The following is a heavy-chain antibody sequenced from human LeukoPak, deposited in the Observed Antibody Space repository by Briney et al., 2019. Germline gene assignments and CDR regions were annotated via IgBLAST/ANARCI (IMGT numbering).Heavy chain of an antibody. CDR2: ISYDGSNK. V-gene: IGHV3-30-3*01. CDR1: GFTFSSYA. CDR3: AKEGSKLERLDQHFDY. J-gene: IGHJ4*02. Sequence: PGRSLRLSCAASGFTFSSYAMHWVRQAPGKGLEWVAVISYDGSNKYCADSVKGRFTISRDNSKNTLYLQMNSLRAEDTAVYYCAKEGSKLERLDQHFDYWGQGTLVTVSS. D-gene: IGHD1-1*01.